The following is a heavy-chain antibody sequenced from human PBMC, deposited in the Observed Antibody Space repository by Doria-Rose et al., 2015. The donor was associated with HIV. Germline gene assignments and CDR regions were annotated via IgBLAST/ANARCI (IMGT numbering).Heavy chain of an antibody. CDR3: ARIKSSRWYHKYYFDF. J-gene: IGHJ4*02. V-gene: IGHV2-26*01. Sequence: VTLKESGPVLVKPTETLTLTCTVSGVSLSSPGMGVSWIRQPPGKALEWLANIFSDDDRSYNTSLKSRLTIARGTSKSQVVLTMTDMDPVDTATYYCARIKSSRWYHKYYFDFWGQGTLVIVSA. CDR2: IFSDDDR. CDR1: GVSLSSPGMG. D-gene: IGHD6-13*01.